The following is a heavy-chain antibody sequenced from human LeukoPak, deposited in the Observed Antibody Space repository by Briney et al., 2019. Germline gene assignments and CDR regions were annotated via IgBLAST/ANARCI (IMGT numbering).Heavy chain of an antibody. D-gene: IGHD6-13*01. CDR3: ARDLGTAAGYYFDY. V-gene: IGHV4-38-2*02. CDR2: IYHSGST. CDR1: GYSISSGYY. J-gene: IGHJ4*02. Sequence: SETLSLTCSVSGYSISSGYYWGWIRQPPGKGLEWIGSIYHSGSTYYNPSLKSRVTISVDTSKNQFSLKLSSVTAADTAVYYCARDLGTAAGYYFDYWGQGTLVTVSS.